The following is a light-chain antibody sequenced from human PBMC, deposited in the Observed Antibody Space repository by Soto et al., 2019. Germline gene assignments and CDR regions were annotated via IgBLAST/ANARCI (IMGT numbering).Light chain of an antibody. CDR2: DAS. Sequence: EIVMTQSPATLSVSPGERATLSCRASQSISSYLAWYQQKPGQAPRLLIYDASTRATGIPARFNGSGSGTEVTLTTISLQSEDFGVYSCQHYNNWPLAFGGGTKVEIK. J-gene: IGKJ4*01. CDR3: QHYNNWPLA. V-gene: IGKV3-15*01. CDR1: QSISSY.